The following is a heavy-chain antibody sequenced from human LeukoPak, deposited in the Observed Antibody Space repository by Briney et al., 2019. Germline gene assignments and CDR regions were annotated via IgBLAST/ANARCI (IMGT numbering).Heavy chain of an antibody. J-gene: IGHJ4*02. CDR2: ISAYNGNT. V-gene: IGHV1-18*01. CDR3: ARDLVGYSRYDPIGY. D-gene: IGHD5-12*01. Sequence: ASVKVSCKASGYTFTSYGMSWVRQAPGQGLEWMGWISAYNGNTNYAQKLQGRVTMTTDTSTSTAYMELRSLRSDDTAVYYCARDLVGYSRYDPIGYWGQGTLVTVSS. CDR1: GYTFTSYG.